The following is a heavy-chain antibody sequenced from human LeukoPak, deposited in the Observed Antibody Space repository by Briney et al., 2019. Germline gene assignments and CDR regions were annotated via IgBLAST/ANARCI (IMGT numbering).Heavy chain of an antibody. CDR2: ISTYNGNT. V-gene: IGHV1-18*01. D-gene: IGHD3-3*01. Sequence: ASVKVSCKDSGYTFTSYGISWVRQAPGQGLEWMGWISTYNGNTKYAQKFQVRLTMTTDTSTTTAYMELRSLRSDDTAVYYCARLPSDDFWSGYYFKGHFDHWGQGTPVTVSS. J-gene: IGHJ4*02. CDR1: GYTFTSYG. CDR3: ARLPSDDFWSGYYFKGHFDH.